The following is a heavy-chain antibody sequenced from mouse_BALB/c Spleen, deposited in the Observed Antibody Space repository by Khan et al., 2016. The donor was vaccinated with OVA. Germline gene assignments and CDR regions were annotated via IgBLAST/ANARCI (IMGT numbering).Heavy chain of an antibody. Sequence: EVQRVESGGDLVRPGGSLKLSCAASGFSFSSYSMSWVRQTPDKRLEWVATISSGGDYTYYPDSVKGRVTISRDNAKNTLYLHMSSLKSEDTAIYYSARHLTGSFAYWGQGTLVTVSA. D-gene: IGHD4-1*01. CDR1: GFSFSSYS. J-gene: IGHJ3*01. CDR2: ISSGGDYT. CDR3: ARHLTGSFAY. V-gene: IGHV5-6*01.